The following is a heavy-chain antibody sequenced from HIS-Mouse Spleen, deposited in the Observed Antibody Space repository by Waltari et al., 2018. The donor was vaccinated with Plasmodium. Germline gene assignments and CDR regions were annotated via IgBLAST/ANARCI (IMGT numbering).Heavy chain of an antibody. J-gene: IGHJ4*02. Sequence: QLQLQESGPGLVKPSETLSLTCTVSGGSISRSSYYWGWIRQPPGTGMEWIGSSYYSVSNYYKPALKSRVTISVDTSKNQFSLKLSSVTAADTAVYYCARDRITGTSYLDYWGQGTLVTVSS. D-gene: IGHD1-7*01. CDR3: ARDRITGTSYLDY. V-gene: IGHV4-39*07. CDR2: SYYSVSN. CDR1: GGSISRSSYY.